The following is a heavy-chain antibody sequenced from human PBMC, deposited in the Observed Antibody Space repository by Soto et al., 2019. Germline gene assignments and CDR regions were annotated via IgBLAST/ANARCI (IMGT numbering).Heavy chain of an antibody. CDR1: GFTFDDYA. V-gene: IGHV3-9*01. CDR2: ISWNSGSI. J-gene: IGHJ3*01. CDR3: AKIDEA. Sequence: DVQLVESGGGLVQPGRSLRLSCAASGFTFDDYAMHWVRQAPGKGLEWVSGISWNSGSIGYADSVKGRFTISRDNAKNSLYLQMNSLRAEDTALYYCAKIDEAWGQGTMVTVSS.